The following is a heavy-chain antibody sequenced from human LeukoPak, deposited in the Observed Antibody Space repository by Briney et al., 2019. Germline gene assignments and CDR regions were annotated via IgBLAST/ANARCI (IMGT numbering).Heavy chain of an antibody. CDR3: ARVLSGDYHRGDYWYFDL. V-gene: IGHV1-46*01. J-gene: IGHJ2*01. Sequence: ASVKVSCKASGYTFTSYYMHWVRQAPGQGLEWMGVINPSGGSTSEAQMIQSTVTMTRDTSTSTGYMELSSLRSEDTAVYYCARVLSGDYHRGDYWYFDLWGRGTLVTVSS. CDR1: GYTFTSYY. D-gene: IGHD4-17*01. CDR2: INPSGGST.